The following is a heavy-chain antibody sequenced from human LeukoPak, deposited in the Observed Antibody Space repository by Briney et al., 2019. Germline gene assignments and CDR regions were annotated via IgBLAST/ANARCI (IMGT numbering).Heavy chain of an antibody. CDR3: ARGIDY. V-gene: IGHV3-30*03. CDR2: ISYDGSNK. Sequence: GGSLRLSCAASGFTFSSYGMHWVRQAPGKGLEWVAVISYDGSNKYYADSVRGRFTISRDTSKNMVFLQMNSLRVEDTAVYYCARGIDYRGRGTLVTVSS. J-gene: IGHJ4*02. CDR1: GFTFSSYG.